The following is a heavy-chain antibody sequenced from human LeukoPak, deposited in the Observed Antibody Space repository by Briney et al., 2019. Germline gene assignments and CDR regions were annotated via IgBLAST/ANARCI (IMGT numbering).Heavy chain of an antibody. CDR1: GGTFSSYA. Sequence: GASVKVSCKASGGTFSSYAISRVRQAPGQGLEWMGGIIPIFGTANYAQKFQGRVTITADESTSTAYMELSSLRSEDTAVYYCASGVDDGSGSEYYFDYWGQGTLVTVSS. V-gene: IGHV1-69*13. D-gene: IGHD3-10*01. CDR3: ASGVDDGSGSEYYFDY. J-gene: IGHJ4*02. CDR2: IIPIFGTA.